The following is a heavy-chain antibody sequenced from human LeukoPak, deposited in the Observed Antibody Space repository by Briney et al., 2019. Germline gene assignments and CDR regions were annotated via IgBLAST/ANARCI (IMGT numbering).Heavy chain of an antibody. CDR3: TTTYYDILTGYYSFDY. V-gene: IGHV3-73*01. J-gene: IGHJ4*02. CDR2: LRSKANSYAT. D-gene: IGHD3-9*01. CDR1: GFTFSGSI. Sequence: GGSLTLSCAASGFTFSGSIMHWVRQASGKGREWVVRLRSKANSYATTYAASVKGRFTISRDDSKNTAYLQMNSLKTEDAAVYYCTTTYYDILTGYYSFDYWGQGTLVTVSS.